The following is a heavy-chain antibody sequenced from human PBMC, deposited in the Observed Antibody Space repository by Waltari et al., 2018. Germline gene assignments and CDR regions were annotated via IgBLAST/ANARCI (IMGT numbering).Heavy chain of an antibody. J-gene: IGHJ1*01. CDR3: GRIAFGDEGGYFQH. Sequence: QLQLQESGPGLVKPSETLSLTCSVSGGSLTTNHNGGWIRQPPGKGLEWMGNMQYRGSTFYNPSLESRVTISLDTWKNQFSLRLTSVGAADTAVYFCGRIAFGDEGGYFQHWGQGTLVTVSS. CDR2: MQYRGST. CDR1: GGSLTTNHN. V-gene: IGHV4-39*01. D-gene: IGHD4-17*01.